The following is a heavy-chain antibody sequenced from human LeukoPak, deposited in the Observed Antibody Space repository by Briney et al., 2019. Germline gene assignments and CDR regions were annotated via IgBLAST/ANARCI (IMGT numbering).Heavy chain of an antibody. CDR2: INTNTGNP. D-gene: IGHD4-17*01. CDR1: GYTFTGYY. J-gene: IGHJ6*02. V-gene: IGHV7-4-1*02. CDR3: ARDPQYGDYVNYYYGMDV. Sequence: ASVKVSCKASGYTFTGYYMHWVRQAPGQGLEWMGWINTNTGNPTYAQGFTGRFVFSLDTSVSTAYLQISSLKAEDTAVYYCARDPQYGDYVNYYYGMDVWGQGTTVTVSS.